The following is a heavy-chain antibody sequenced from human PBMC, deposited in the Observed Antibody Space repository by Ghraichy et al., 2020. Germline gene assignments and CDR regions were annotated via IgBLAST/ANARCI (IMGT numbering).Heavy chain of an antibody. V-gene: IGHV1-3*01. J-gene: IGHJ4*02. CDR3: ARDCSGGSCYLAADY. D-gene: IGHD2-15*01. Sequence: ASVKVSCKASGYTFTSYAMHWVRQAPGQRLEWMGWINAGNGNTKYSQKFQGRVTITRDTSASTVYMELSSLRSEDTAVYYCARDCSGGSCYLAADYWGQGTLVTVSS. CDR1: GYTFTSYA. CDR2: INAGNGNT.